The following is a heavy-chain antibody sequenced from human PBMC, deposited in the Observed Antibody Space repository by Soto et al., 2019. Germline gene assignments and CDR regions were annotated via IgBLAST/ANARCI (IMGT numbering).Heavy chain of an antibody. V-gene: IGHV3-74*01. J-gene: IGHJ3*02. CDR2: INGDGSGT. CDR1: GFTFSSFW. CDR3: IRDYGEPGSTNAFDI. D-gene: IGHD3-10*01. Sequence: EVQLVESGGDLVQSGGSLRLSCAASGFTFSSFWMHWVRQATGEGLVWVSRINGDGSGTNYADFVEGRFTISRDNAKNTLYLQMSSLRAEDTAVYYCIRDYGEPGSTNAFDIWGQGTVVTVSS.